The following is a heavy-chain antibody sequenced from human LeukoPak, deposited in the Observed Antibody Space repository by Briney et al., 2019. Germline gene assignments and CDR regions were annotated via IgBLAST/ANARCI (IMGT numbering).Heavy chain of an antibody. V-gene: IGHV4-59*01. J-gene: IGHJ6*03. CDR3: ARGWANSGSYPTPGPYYYYYYMDV. CDR2: IYYSGST. CDR1: GGSISSYY. Sequence: SETLSLTCTVSGGSISSYYWSWIRQPPGKGLEWIGYIYYSGSTNYNPSLKSRVTISVDTSKNQFSLKLSSVTAADTAVYYCARGWANSGSYPTPGPYYYYYYMDVWGKGTTVTIPS. D-gene: IGHD1-26*01.